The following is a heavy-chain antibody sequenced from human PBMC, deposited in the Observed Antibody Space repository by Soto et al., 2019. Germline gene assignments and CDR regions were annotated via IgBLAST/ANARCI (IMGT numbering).Heavy chain of an antibody. CDR3: AKEGHGYYYYYMDV. CDR2: IVGGSGST. CDR1: GFTLTSAD. J-gene: IGHJ6*03. Sequence: SVKVSCKASGFTLTSADVQWVRQTRGQRLEWIGWIVGGSGSTNYAQQFQGRLAITRDMSTSTVYMELSSLRSEDTAVYYCAKEGHGYYYYYMDVWGKGTTVTVSS. V-gene: IGHV1-58*01.